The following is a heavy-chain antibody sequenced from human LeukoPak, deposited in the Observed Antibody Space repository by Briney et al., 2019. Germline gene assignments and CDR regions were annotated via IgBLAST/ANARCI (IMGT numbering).Heavy chain of an antibody. CDR3: ASSDLSDYNAFDI. CDR1: GSTFSSHT. CDR2: ISSTSSVI. Sequence: GGSLILSCAASGSTFSSHTMNWVRQAPGKVLERISYISSTSSVIYYADSVKGRFTVSRDNSKDTLYLQMYSLSADDTAVYHCASSDLSDYNAFDIWGQGTVVTVSS. D-gene: IGHD4-11*01. V-gene: IGHV3-48*01. J-gene: IGHJ3*02.